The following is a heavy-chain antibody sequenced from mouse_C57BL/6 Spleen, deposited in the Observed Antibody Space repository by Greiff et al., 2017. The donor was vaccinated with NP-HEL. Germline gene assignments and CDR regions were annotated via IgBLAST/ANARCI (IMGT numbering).Heavy chain of an antibody. CDR2: IDPETGGT. D-gene: IGHD2-4*01. Sequence: QVQLQQSGAELVRPGASVTLSCKASGYTFTDYEMHWVKQTPVHGLEWIGAIDPETGGTAYNQKFKGKAILTADKSSSTAYMELRSLTSEDSAVYYCTRGGPPMITWAMDYWGQGTSVTVSS. J-gene: IGHJ4*01. CDR1: GYTFTDYE. CDR3: TRGGPPMITWAMDY. V-gene: IGHV1-15*01.